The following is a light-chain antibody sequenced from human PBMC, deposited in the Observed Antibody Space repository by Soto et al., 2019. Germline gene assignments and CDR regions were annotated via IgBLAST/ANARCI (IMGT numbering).Light chain of an antibody. CDR2: GAS. Sequence: EIVMTQSPVTLSVSPGERATLSCRASQSVRSNLAWYQQKPGQAPRLLIYGASGRATGIPDRFSGSGSGTDFTLTINSLEPEDFAVYYCQQRSNWPPITFGQGTRLEIK. CDR1: QSVRSN. CDR3: QQRSNWPPIT. V-gene: IGKV3-11*01. J-gene: IGKJ5*01.